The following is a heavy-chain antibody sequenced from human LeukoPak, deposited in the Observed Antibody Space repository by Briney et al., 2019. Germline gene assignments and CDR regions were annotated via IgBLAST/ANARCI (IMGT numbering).Heavy chain of an antibody. CDR1: GGSISSYY. V-gene: IGHV4-4*07. Sequence: PSETLSLTCTVSGGSISSYYWSWIRQPAGKGLEWVGRIYTSGSTNYNPSLKSRVTMSVDTSKNQFSLKLSSVTAADTAVYYCARAGCSGGSCYFFDYWGQGTLVTVSS. CDR3: ARAGCSGGSCYFFDY. D-gene: IGHD2-15*01. J-gene: IGHJ4*02. CDR2: IYTSGST.